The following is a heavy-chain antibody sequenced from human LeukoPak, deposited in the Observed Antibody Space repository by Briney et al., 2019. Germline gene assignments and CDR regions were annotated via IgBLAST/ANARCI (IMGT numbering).Heavy chain of an antibody. V-gene: IGHV3-74*01. D-gene: IGHD5-24*01. CDR3: ARGDYNYSGWYFDL. Sequence: PGGSLRLSCAASGLTFSSHWMHWASQAPGKGLVWVSRIKTDGSRTTYADSVKGRFTISRDNAKNTLYLQMNSLRAEDTAVYYCARGDYNYSGWYFDLWGRGTLVTVSS. J-gene: IGHJ2*01. CDR2: IKTDGSRT. CDR1: GLTFSSHW.